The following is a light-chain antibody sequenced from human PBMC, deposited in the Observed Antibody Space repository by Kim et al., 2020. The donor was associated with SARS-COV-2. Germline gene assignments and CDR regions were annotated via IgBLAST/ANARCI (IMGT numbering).Light chain of an antibody. J-gene: IGKJ1*01. V-gene: IGKV1-5*03. CDR2: EAS. Sequence: SASVGDRVTITSRASRSSTGWVASYQQTPGRAPKLLIYEASTLQSGVPSRFSGSGSGTEFTLTISSLQPDDFATYYCQQYDTSWTFGQGTKVDIK. CDR3: QQYDTSWT. CDR1: RSSTGW.